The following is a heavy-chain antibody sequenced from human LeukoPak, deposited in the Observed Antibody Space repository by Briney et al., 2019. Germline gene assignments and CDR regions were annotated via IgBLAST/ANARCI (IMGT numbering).Heavy chain of an antibody. CDR1: GGSISSDIW. D-gene: IGHD2-2*01. CDR2: VHHSGST. V-gene: IGHV4-4*02. Sequence: PSETLSLTCAVSGGSISSDIWWNWVRQPPGRGLEWIGEVHHSGSTTYNPSLKSRVTVSVDKSKNHFSLKLSSVTAADTAIYYCVKKGAMPTSDWYFDLWGRGTLVTVSS. CDR3: VKKGAMPTSDWYFDL. J-gene: IGHJ2*01.